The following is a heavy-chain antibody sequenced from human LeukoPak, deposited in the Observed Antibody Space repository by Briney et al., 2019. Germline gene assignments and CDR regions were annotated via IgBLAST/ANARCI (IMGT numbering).Heavy chain of an antibody. D-gene: IGHD6-19*01. CDR1: EFSVGSNY. CDR2: IYSGGST. Sequence: GGSLRLSCAASEFSVGSNYMTWVRQAPGKGLEWVSLIYSGGSTYYADSVKGRFTISRDNSKNTLYLQMNSLRAEDTAVYYCARGRSGWYDFDYWGQGTLVTVSS. V-gene: IGHV3-66*01. J-gene: IGHJ4*02. CDR3: ARGRSGWYDFDY.